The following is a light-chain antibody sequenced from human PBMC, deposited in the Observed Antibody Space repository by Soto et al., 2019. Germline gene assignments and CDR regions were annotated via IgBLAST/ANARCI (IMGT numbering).Light chain of an antibody. CDR1: SSDVGGYYS. V-gene: IGLV2-14*01. Sequence: QSVLTQPASVSGSPGQSITISCTGTSSDVGGYYSVSWYQQHPGKAPKLMIYDVTNRPSGVSNRFSGSKSGNTASLTISGLQAEDEADCSSYTSSSTDVFGTGTKVTVL. CDR2: DVT. J-gene: IGLJ1*01. CDR3: SSYTSSSTDV.